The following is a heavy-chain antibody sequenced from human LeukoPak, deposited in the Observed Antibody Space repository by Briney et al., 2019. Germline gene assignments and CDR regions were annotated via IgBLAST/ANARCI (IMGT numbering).Heavy chain of an antibody. CDR3: ARGYWVATIAANSRGAFDI. D-gene: IGHD5-12*01. V-gene: IGHV3-53*01. CDR2: IYSGGST. J-gene: IGHJ3*02. CDR1: GFTVSSNY. Sequence: GGSLRLSCAASGFTVSSNYMSWVRQAPGKGLEGVSVIYSGGSTYYADSVKGRFTISRDNSKNTLYLQMNSLRAEDTAVYYCARGYWVATIAANSRGAFDIWGQGTMVTVSS.